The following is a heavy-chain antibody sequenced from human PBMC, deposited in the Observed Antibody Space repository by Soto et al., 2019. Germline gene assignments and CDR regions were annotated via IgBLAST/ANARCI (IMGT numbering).Heavy chain of an antibody. CDR2: IYWDDDK. Sequence: QITLKESGPTLVKPTQTLTLTCTFSGFSLSTSGVGVGWIRQPPGKALEWLALIYWDDDKRYSPSLKSRRTXTXGTSNNQVVVTPTNMDPVDTATYDCAHTMPPRVSDYWGQGTLVTVSS. J-gene: IGHJ4*02. CDR1: GFSLSTSGVG. V-gene: IGHV2-5*02. D-gene: IGHD2-2*01. CDR3: AHTMPPRVSDY.